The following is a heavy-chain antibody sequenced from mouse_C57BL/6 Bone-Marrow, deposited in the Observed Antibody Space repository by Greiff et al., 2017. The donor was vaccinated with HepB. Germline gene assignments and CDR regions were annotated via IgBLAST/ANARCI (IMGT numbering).Heavy chain of an antibody. D-gene: IGHD2-4*01. CDR3: VRRYYDYLYAMDY. Sequence: EVKLVESGGGLVQPKGSLKLSCAASGFSFNTYAMNWVRQAPGKGLEWVARIRSKSNNYATYYADSVKDRFTISRDDSESMLYLQMNNLKTEDTAMYYCVRRYYDYLYAMDYWGQGTSVTVSS. V-gene: IGHV10-1*01. CDR1: GFSFNTYA. J-gene: IGHJ4*01. CDR2: IRSKSNNYAT.